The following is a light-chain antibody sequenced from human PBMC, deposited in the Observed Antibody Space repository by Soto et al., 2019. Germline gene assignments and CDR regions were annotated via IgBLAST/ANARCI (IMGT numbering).Light chain of an antibody. CDR3: NSYTGGNPHV. J-gene: IGLJ1*01. Sequence: QAVLTQPASVSGSPGQSITISCTGTSRDVGGYNSVSWYQHHPGKAPKLMIFDVSNRPSGLSNRFSGSKSGNTASLTISRLQADDEADYYCNSYTGGNPHVFGTGTKPPVL. CDR2: DVS. CDR1: SRDVGGYNS. V-gene: IGLV2-14*03.